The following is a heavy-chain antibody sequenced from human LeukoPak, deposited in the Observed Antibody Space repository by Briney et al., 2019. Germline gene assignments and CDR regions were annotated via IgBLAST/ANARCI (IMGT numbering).Heavy chain of an antibody. J-gene: IGHJ6*03. D-gene: IGHD6-13*01. CDR3: ARTGSSSWTNFYYYMDV. V-gene: IGHV4-31*03. CDR1: GGSINSDGYY. CDR2: IYYSGST. Sequence: PSQTLSLTCTVSGGSINSDGYYWSWVRQHPEKGLEYIGHIYYSGSTYYNPSLKSRLTISVDTSKNQFSLKLSSVTAADTAVYYCARTGSSSWTNFYYYMDVWGKGTTVTVSS.